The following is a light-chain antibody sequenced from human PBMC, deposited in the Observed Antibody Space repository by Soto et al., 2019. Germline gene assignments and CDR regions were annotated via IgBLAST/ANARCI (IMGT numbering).Light chain of an antibody. Sequence: EIVLTQSPGTLSLSPGERATLSCRASQSVSSSYLAWYQQKPGQAPRLLIYGALNRATGIPGRFSASGSGTDFTLTISRLEPEDFAMYYCQQYGSSPPYTFGQGTKLEIK. CDR1: QSVSSSY. V-gene: IGKV3-20*01. CDR2: GAL. CDR3: QQYGSSPPYT. J-gene: IGKJ2*01.